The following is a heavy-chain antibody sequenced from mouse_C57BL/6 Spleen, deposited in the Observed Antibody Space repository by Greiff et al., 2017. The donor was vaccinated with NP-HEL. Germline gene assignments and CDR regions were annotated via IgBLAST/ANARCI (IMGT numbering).Heavy chain of an antibody. J-gene: IGHJ3*01. CDR1: GYTFTSYT. V-gene: IGHV1-4*01. CDR3: ARGDISSPFAY. Sequence: VQLQQSGAELARPGASVKMSCKASGYTFTSYTMHWVKQRPGQGLEWIGYINPSSGYTKYNQKFKDKATLTADKSSSTAYMQLSSLTSEDSAVYYCARGDISSPFAYWGQGTLVTVSA. CDR2: INPSSGYT. D-gene: IGHD1-1*01.